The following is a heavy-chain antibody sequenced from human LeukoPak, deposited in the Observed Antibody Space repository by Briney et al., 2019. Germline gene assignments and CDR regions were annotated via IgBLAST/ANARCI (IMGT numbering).Heavy chain of an antibody. CDR1: GGSISSGGYY. D-gene: IGHD6-19*01. CDR2: IYYSGST. CDR3: ASSYSSGRGAEPFDY. J-gene: IGHJ4*02. Sequence: NPSETLSLTCTVSGGSISSGGYYWSWIRQHPGKGLEWIGYIYYSGSTYYNPSLKSRVTISVDTSKNQFSLKLSSVTAADTAVYYCASSYSSGRGAEPFDYWGQGTLVTVSS. V-gene: IGHV4-31*03.